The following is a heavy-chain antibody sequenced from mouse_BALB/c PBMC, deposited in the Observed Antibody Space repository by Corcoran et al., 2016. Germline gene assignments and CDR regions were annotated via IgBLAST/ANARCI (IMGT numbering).Heavy chain of an antibody. CDR2: INPYNDGT. CDR3: AREGRRGYFDV. V-gene: IGHV1S136*01. CDR1: GYTFTSYV. J-gene: IGHJ1*01. Sequence: EVQLQQSGPELVKPGASVKMSCKASGYTFTSYVMNWVKQKPGQGLEWIGYINPYNDGTKYNEKFKGKATLTSDTSSSTAYMELSSLTSEDSAVYYCAREGRRGYFDVWGAGTTVTVSS.